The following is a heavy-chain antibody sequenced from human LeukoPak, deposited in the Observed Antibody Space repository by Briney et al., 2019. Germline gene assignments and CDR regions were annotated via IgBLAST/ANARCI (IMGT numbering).Heavy chain of an antibody. J-gene: IGHJ6*03. CDR3: ARGVLRTLYYYYYMDV. CDR2: ISSSSSTI. V-gene: IGHV3-48*04. Sequence: GGSLRLSCAASGFTFSSYSMNWVRQAPGKGLEWVSYISSSSSTIYYADSVKGRFTISRDNAKNSLYLQMNSLRAEDTAVYYCARGVLRTLYYYYYMDVWGKGTTVTISS. CDR1: GFTFSSYS. D-gene: IGHD5/OR15-5a*01.